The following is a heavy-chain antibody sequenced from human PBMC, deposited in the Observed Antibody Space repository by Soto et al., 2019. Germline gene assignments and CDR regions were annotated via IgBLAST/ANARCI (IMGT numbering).Heavy chain of an antibody. D-gene: IGHD6-19*01. CDR3: AKDGSGSGWAGHS. CDR2: ISYDGSNK. V-gene: IGHV3-30*18. Sequence: QVQLVESGGGVVQPGRSLRLSCAASGFTFSSYGMHWVRQAPGKGLEWVAVISYDGSNKYYADSVKGRFTISRDNSKNTLYLQMNSLRAEDTAVYYCAKDGSGSGWAGHSWGQGTLVTVSS. CDR1: GFTFSSYG. J-gene: IGHJ5*02.